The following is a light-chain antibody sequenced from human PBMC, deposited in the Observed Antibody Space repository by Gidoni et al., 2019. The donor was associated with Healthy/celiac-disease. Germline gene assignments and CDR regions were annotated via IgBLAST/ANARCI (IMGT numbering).Light chain of an antibody. J-gene: IGLJ2*01. CDR1: NIASKS. Sequence: SYVLTQPPSVSVAPGKTARITCGGNNIASKSVHWYQQKPGQAPVLVIYYDSDRPSRIPERFSGSNSGNTATLTISRVEAGDEADYYCQVWDSSSDHPVFGGGTKLTVL. V-gene: IGLV3-21*04. CDR2: YDS. CDR3: QVWDSSSDHPV.